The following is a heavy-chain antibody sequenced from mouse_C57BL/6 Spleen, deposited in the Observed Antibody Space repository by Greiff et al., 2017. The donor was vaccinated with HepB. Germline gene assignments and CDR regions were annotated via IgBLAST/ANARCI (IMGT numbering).Heavy chain of an antibody. D-gene: IGHD2-4*01. V-gene: IGHV2-2*01. CDR3: ARAYYDYGDFDV. CDR2: IWSGGST. J-gene: IGHJ1*03. Sequence: VKLMESGPGLVQPSQSLSITCTVSGFSLTSYGVHWVRQSPGKGLEWLGVIWSGGSTDYNAAFISRLSISKDNSKSQVFFKMNSLQADDTAIYYCARAYYDYGDFDVWGTGTTVTVSS. CDR1: GFSLTSYG.